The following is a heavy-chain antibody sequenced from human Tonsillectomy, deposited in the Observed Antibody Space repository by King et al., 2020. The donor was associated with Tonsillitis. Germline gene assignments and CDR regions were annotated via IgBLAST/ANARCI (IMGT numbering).Heavy chain of an antibody. CDR1: SGSISSASYY. Sequence: QLQESGPGLVKPSETLSLTCTVSSGSISSASYYWGWIRLPPGMGLEWIGSVDYSGSTYYNPSLKSRVTLSVDTSKNQFSLKLSSVTAADTAVYYCARIQWLANYYYYYMDVWGKGTTVTVSS. D-gene: IGHD6-19*01. CDR3: ARIQWLANYYYYYMDV. CDR2: VDYSGST. J-gene: IGHJ6*03. V-gene: IGHV4-39*01.